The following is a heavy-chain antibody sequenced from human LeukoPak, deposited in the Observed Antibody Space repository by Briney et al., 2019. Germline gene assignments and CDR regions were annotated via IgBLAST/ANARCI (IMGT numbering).Heavy chain of an antibody. CDR2: ISASGGST. V-gene: IGHV3-23*01. D-gene: IGHD3-22*01. CDR3: ARDTLDYYDSSGYPLDMDV. Sequence: GGSLRLSCAASGFTFSSFTMSWVRQAPGKGLEWVSAISASGGSTSYADSVKGRFTISRDNSKNTLYLQMNSLRAEDTAVYYCARDTLDYYDSSGYPLDMDVWGKGTTVTVSS. J-gene: IGHJ6*03. CDR1: GFTFSSFT.